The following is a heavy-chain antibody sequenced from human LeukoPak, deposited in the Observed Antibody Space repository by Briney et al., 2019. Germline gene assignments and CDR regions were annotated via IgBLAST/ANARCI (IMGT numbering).Heavy chain of an antibody. Sequence: GGSLRLSCAASGFTFSSYAMHWVRQAPGKGLEWLAVISYDGSNKYYADSVKGRFTISRDNSKNTLYLQMNSLRAEDTAVYYCARGGFGELLSAFDIWGQGTMVTVSS. CDR1: GFTFSSYA. J-gene: IGHJ3*02. CDR3: ARGGFGELLSAFDI. D-gene: IGHD3-10*01. V-gene: IGHV3-30-3*01. CDR2: ISYDGSNK.